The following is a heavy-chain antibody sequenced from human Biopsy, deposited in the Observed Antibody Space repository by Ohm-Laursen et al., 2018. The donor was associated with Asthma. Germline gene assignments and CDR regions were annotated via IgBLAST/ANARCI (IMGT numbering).Heavy chain of an antibody. CDR3: VRGSSSWHHGPFHYYYGLDV. CDR1: SGSGGYMRSGNYY. J-gene: IGHJ6*02. V-gene: IGHV4-39*01. Sequence: SDTLSLTCSLSSGSGGYMRSGNYYWGWIRQPPGKGLEWIGSIYYSGTTYYNPSLESRVTVSADTSKNQFSLKLTSVTAADTAVYYCVRGSSSWHHGPFHYYYGLDVWGQGTTATVPS. D-gene: IGHD6-13*01. CDR2: IYYSGTT.